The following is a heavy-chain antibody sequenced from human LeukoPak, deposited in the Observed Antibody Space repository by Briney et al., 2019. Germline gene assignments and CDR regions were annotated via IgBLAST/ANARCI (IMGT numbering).Heavy chain of an antibody. D-gene: IGHD3-22*01. J-gene: IGHJ4*02. CDR2: ISGSGGNT. Sequence: PGGSLRLSCAASGFTFSSFSMSWVRQAPQKGLEWVSGISGSGGNTFYADSVKGRFTISRDNSQNTLYLQMNSLRSEDTAVYYCARGGRRTYYYDSSGYSNFDYWGQGTLVTVSS. V-gene: IGHV3-23*01. CDR3: ARGGRRTYYYDSSGYSNFDY. CDR1: GFTFSSFS.